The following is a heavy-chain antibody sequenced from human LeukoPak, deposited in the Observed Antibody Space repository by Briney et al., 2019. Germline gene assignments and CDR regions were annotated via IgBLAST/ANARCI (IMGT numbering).Heavy chain of an antibody. Sequence: GGSPRLSCAASGFTFSIYDIHWVRHATGKGLEWVSGIGTAGEIYYPASVKGRFTTSRENAKNSLYLQMNSLRAGDTAVYYCARAAYSSTWYSRYFDLWGRGTLVTVSS. J-gene: IGHJ2*01. D-gene: IGHD6-13*01. V-gene: IGHV3-13*01. CDR3: ARAAYSSTWYSRYFDL. CDR1: GFTFSIYD. CDR2: IGTAGEI.